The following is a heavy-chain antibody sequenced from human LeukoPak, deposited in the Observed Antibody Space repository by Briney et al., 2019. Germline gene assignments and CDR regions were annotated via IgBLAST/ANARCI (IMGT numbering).Heavy chain of an antibody. CDR1: GYTFSTFA. Sequence: GGSLRLSCAASGYTFSTFAMIWVRQPPGKGLEWVSSIFPSGGEIHYADSVRGRFTISRDNSKSTLSLQMNSLRAEDTAIYYCATYRQVLSPFESWGQGTLVTVSS. D-gene: IGHD2-8*02. J-gene: IGHJ4*02. CDR3: ATYRQVLSPFES. V-gene: IGHV3-23*01. CDR2: IFPSGGEI.